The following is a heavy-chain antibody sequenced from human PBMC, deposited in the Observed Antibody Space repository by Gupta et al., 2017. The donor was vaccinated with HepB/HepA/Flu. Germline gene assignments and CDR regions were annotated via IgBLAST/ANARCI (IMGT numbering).Heavy chain of an antibody. Sequence: EVQLVESGGGLVQPGGSLRLSCAASGFSFSSYWMSWVRQAPGKGLEWGANINKDGSEKKYADSVKGRCTISRDNAKNSLFLQMNSLRAEETAVYYCASKNTMDGWLDAWGQGTRVTVSS. V-gene: IGHV3-7*01. CDR2: INKDGSEK. CDR1: GFSFSSYW. D-gene: IGHD3-10*01. CDR3: ASKNTMDGWLDA. J-gene: IGHJ5*02.